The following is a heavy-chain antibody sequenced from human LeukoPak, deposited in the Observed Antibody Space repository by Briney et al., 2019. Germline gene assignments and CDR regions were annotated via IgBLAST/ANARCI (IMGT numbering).Heavy chain of an antibody. CDR2: IKEDGSEK. Sequence: PGGSLSLSCAASGFTFSNYWMSWVRQAPGKGLEWVANIKEDGSEKYYVDSVKGRFTISRDNARNSLYLQMNSLRAEDTAVYYCARDYSGGRMWDWLSPLDYWGQGTLVTVSS. CDR1: GFTFSNYW. J-gene: IGHJ4*02. CDR3: ARDYSGGRMWDWLSPLDY. V-gene: IGHV3-7*01. D-gene: IGHD3/OR15-3a*01.